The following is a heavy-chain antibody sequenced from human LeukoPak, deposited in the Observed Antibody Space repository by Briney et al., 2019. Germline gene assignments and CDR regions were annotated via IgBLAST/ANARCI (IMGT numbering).Heavy chain of an antibody. D-gene: IGHD3-22*01. CDR1: GFTFSSYA. Sequence: PGGSLRLSCAASGFTFSSYAMHWVRQAPGKGLEWVAVISYDGSNKYYADSVKGRFTISRDNSKNTLYQQMNSLRAEDTAVYYCARDRTYYYDSSVLDYWGQGTLVTVSS. J-gene: IGHJ4*02. CDR2: ISYDGSNK. CDR3: ARDRTYYYDSSVLDY. V-gene: IGHV3-30*01.